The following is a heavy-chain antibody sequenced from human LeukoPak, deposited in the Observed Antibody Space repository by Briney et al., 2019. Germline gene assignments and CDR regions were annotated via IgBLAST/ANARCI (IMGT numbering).Heavy chain of an antibody. CDR2: FSYSGST. D-gene: IGHD5-18*01. V-gene: IGHV4-59*08. CDR1: GGSISRYY. CDR3: ARINVDTTMVWYFDY. J-gene: IGHJ4*02. Sequence: SETLSLTCTVSGGSISRYYWSWIRQPPGKGLEWIGYFSYSGSTNYNPSLKSRVTISIDTSKNQFSLKLRSVTAADTAVYYCARINVDTTMVWYFDYWGQGTLVTVSS.